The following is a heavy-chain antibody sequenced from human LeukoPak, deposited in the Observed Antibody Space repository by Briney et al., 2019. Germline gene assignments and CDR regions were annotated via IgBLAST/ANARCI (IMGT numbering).Heavy chain of an antibody. J-gene: IGHJ4*02. D-gene: IGHD3-10*01. CDR2: INPSGGST. Sequence: ASVKVSCKASGYTFTTYYMHWVRQAPGQGLEWMGIINPSGGSTSFAQKFQGRVTMTRDTSTSTVYMELSSLRSEDTAVYYCATSYYYGSGSSHTLDYWGQGTLVTVSS. CDR1: GYTFTTYY. CDR3: ATSYYYGSGSSHTLDY. V-gene: IGHV1-46*01.